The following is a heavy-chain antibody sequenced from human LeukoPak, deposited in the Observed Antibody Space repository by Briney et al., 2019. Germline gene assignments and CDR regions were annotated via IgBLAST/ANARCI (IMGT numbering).Heavy chain of an antibody. CDR1: GYTFTGYY. V-gene: IGHV1-2*06. Sequence: ASVKVSCKASGYTFTGYYMHWVQQAPGQGLEWMGRINPNSGGTNYAQKFQGRVTMTRDTSISTDYMELSRLRSDDTAMYYCARETGTTEKFYYYMDVWGKGTTVTVSS. D-gene: IGHD1-7*01. J-gene: IGHJ6*03. CDR2: INPNSGGT. CDR3: ARETGTTEKFYYYMDV.